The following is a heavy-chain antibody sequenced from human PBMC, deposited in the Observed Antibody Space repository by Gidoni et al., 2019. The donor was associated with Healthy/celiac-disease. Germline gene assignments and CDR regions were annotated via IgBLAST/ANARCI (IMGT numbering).Heavy chain of an antibody. Sequence: EVQLLESGGGLVQPGGSLRLSCAASGFTFSSYASRWVRQAPGKGLEWVSAISGSGGSTYYADSVKGRFTISRDNSKNTLYLQMNSLRAEDTAVYYCAPVPTPRIQLWSKIDYWGQGTLVTVSS. V-gene: IGHV3-23*01. CDR2: ISGSGGST. D-gene: IGHD5-18*01. CDR1: GFTFSSYA. CDR3: APVPTPRIQLWSKIDY. J-gene: IGHJ4*02.